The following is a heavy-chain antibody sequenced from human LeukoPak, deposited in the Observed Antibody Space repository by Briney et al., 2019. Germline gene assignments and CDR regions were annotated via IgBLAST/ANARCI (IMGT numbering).Heavy chain of an antibody. V-gene: IGHV3-21*04. CDR2: ISSSSSYI. D-gene: IGHD5-24*01. J-gene: IGHJ3*02. Sequence: GSLRLSCAASGFTFSSYSMNWVRQAPGKGLEWVSSISSSSSYIYYADSVRGLFTISRDIFKNTLYLQMNSLRAEDTAVYHCVKSAGKDGYRDVFDIWGQGTVVTVSS. CDR3: VKSAGKDGYRDVFDI. CDR1: GFTFSSYS.